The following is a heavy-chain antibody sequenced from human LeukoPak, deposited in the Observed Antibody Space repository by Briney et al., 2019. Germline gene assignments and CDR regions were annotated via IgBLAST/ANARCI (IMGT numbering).Heavy chain of an antibody. D-gene: IGHD3-22*01. J-gene: IGHJ3*02. V-gene: IGHV3-33*01. CDR2: IWYDGSNK. CDR3: ARDNYYDSSGYYPYDAFDI. CDR1: GFTFSSYG. Sequence: GGSLRLSCAASGFTFSSYGMHWVREAPGKGLGWVAVIWYDGSNKYYAESVKGRFTISRDNSKNTLYLQMNSLRAEDTAVYYCARDNYYDSSGYYPYDAFDIWGQGTMVTVSS.